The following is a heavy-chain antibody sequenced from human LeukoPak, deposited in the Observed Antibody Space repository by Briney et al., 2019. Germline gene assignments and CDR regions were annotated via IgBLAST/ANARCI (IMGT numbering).Heavy chain of an antibody. CDR3: ARSTGPIDY. V-gene: IGHV6-1*01. CDR1: GDSVSSNSAA. CDR2: TYYRSKWYT. J-gene: IGHJ4*02. D-gene: IGHD1-1*01. Sequence: SQTLSLACAISGDSVSSNSAAWNWIRQSPSRGLEWLGRTYYRSKWYTYYAASVKSRIAINRDTSKNQFSLQLNSVTPEDTAVYYCARSTGPIDYWGQGTLVTVSS.